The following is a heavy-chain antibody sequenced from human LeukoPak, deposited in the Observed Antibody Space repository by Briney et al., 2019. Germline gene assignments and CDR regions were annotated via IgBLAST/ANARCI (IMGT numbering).Heavy chain of an antibody. CDR2: ISYDGSNK. CDR3: ARGGGQKGIYYFHY. V-gene: IGHV3-30*03. D-gene: IGHD2-15*01. J-gene: IGHJ4*02. Sequence: QPGRSLRLSCAASGFTFSSHGMHWVRQAPGKGLEWVAVISYDGSNKYYADSVKGRFTISRDSSKNTLSLQMNSLRTEDTAVYYCARGGGQKGIYYFHYWGQGTLLTVSS. CDR1: GFTFSSHG.